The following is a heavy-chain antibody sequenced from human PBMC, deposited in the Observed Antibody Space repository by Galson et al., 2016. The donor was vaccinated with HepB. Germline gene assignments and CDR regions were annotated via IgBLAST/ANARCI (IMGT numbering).Heavy chain of an antibody. V-gene: IGHV3-23*01. CDR1: TFTFSSFA. J-gene: IGHJ4*02. CDR3: ARHPDYYDNSGYLDC. D-gene: IGHD3-22*01. CDR2: IGHSGGYI. Sequence: SLRLSCAASTFTFSSFAMSWVRQAPGKGLEWVSSIGHSGGYIYYADSVKGQFTISRDNSDNTLYLQLNSLRAEDTAVYYCARHPDYYDNSGYLDCWGQGTLVTVSS.